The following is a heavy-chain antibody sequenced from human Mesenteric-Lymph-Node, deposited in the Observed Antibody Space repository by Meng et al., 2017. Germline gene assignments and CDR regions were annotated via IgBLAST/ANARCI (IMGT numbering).Heavy chain of an antibody. Sequence: GESLKISCAASGFTFSSYAMHWVRQAPGKGLEWVAVISYDGSNKYYADSVKGRFTISRDNSKNTLYLQMNSLRAEDTAVYYCAKVPDYDFWSGYYYGMDVWGQGTTVTVSS. D-gene: IGHD3-3*01. CDR1: GFTFSSYA. CDR2: ISYDGSNK. J-gene: IGHJ6*02. CDR3: AKVPDYDFWSGYYYGMDV. V-gene: IGHV3-30*04.